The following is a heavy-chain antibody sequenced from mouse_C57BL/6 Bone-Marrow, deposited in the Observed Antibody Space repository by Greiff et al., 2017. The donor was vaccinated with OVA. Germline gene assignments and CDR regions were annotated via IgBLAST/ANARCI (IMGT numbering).Heavy chain of an antibody. CDR2: IYPGGGYT. J-gene: IGHJ1*03. V-gene: IGHV1-63*01. Sequence: QVQLQQSGAELVRPGTSVKMSCKASGYTFTNYWIGWAKQRPGHGLEWIGDIYPGGGYTNYNEKFKGKATLTADKSSSTAYMQFSSLTSEDSAIYYCARSPYWSYWYFDVWGTGTTVTVSS. CDR1: GYTFTNYW. CDR3: ARSPYWSYWYFDV. D-gene: IGHD2-10*01.